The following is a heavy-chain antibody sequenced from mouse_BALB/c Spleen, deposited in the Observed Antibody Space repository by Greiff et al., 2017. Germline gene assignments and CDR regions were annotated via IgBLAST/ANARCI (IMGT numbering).Heavy chain of an antibody. V-gene: IGHV5-9-4*01. Sequence: EVQRVESGGGLVKPGGSLKLSCAASGFTFSSYAMSWVRQSPEKRLEWVAEISSGGSYTYYPDTVTGRFTISRDNAKNTLYLEMSSLRSEDTAMYYCAKVKEGFLDSSGYVTFAYWGQGTLVTVSA. J-gene: IGHJ3*01. CDR2: ISSGGSYT. CDR3: AKVKEGFLDSSGYVTFAY. D-gene: IGHD3-2*01. CDR1: GFTFSSYA.